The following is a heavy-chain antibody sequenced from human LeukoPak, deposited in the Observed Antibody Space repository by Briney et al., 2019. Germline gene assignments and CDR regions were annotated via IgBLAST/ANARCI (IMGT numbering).Heavy chain of an antibody. CDR1: GFTFSSNG. CDR2: ISYDGSTK. Sequence: GSLRLSCAASGFTFSSNGMHWVRQAPGKGPEWVAFISYDGSTKYYADSVKGRFTISRDNSKNTLYLQMNSLRAEDTAVYYCARDRTGDTIYYFDYWGQGTLVTVSS. V-gene: IGHV3-30*03. D-gene: IGHD7-27*01. CDR3: ARDRTGDTIYYFDY. J-gene: IGHJ4*02.